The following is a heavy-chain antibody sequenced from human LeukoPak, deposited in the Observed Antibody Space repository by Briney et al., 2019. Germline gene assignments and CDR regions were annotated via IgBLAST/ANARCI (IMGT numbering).Heavy chain of an antibody. V-gene: IGHV3-21*01. CDR2: ISSSSSYI. D-gene: IGHD2-2*01. CDR1: GFTFSSYS. J-gene: IGHJ4*02. CDR3: ASASTRYCSSTSCRDY. Sequence: PGGSLRLSCAASGFTFSSYSMNWVRQAPGKGLEWVSSISSSSSYIYYADSVKGRFTISRDNAKNSLYLQMNSLRAEDTAVYYCASASTRYCSSTSCRDYWGQGTLVTVSS.